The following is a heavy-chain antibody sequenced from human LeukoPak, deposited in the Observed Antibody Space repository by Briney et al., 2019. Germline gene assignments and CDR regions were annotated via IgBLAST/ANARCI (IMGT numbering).Heavy chain of an antibody. V-gene: IGHV4-4*07. Sequence: SETLSLTCSVSGVSISTYYWSWIRQPAGKGLEWIGRIYTSGSSNYNPSLKSRVTMSVDTSKNQFSLKLSSVTAADTAVYYCARTITYYDFWSGFSRFDPWGQGTLVTVSS. J-gene: IGHJ5*02. CDR3: ARTITYYDFWSGFSRFDP. D-gene: IGHD3-3*01. CDR2: IYTSGSS. CDR1: GVSISTYY.